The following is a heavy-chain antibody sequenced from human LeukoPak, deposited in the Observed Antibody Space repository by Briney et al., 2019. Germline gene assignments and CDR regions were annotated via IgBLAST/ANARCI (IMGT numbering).Heavy chain of an antibody. D-gene: IGHD2-2*01. J-gene: IGHJ5*02. V-gene: IGHV4-30-2*01. CDR1: GGSISSGGYS. CDR2: IYHSGST. Sequence: SQTLSLTCAVSGGSISSGGYSWSWIRQPPGKGLEWIGYIYHSGSTYYNPSLKSRVTISVDRSKNQFSLKLSSVTAADTAVYYCARGVVVPAANWFDLWGREPWSPSPQ. CDR3: ARGVVVPAANWFDL.